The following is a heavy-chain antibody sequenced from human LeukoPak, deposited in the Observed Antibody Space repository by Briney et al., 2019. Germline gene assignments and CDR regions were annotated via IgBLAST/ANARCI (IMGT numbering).Heavy chain of an antibody. J-gene: IGHJ4*02. CDR2: INHSGST. CDR1: GGSFSGYY. Sequence: PSETLSLTCAVYGGSFSGYYWSWIRHPPRKGLELIGEINHSGSTNYNPSPKSRVTISVDSSKTQFSLKLTSVTAADTAVYYCARQNYVVVTAIRIFDYWGQGTLVTVSS. V-gene: IGHV4-34*01. CDR3: ARQNYVVVTAIRIFDY. D-gene: IGHD2-21*02.